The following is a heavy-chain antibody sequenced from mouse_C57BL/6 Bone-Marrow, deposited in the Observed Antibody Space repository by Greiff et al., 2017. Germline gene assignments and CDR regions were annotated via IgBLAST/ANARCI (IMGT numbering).Heavy chain of an antibody. CDR2: IYPGDGDT. CDR1: GYAFSSYW. J-gene: IGHJ4*01. V-gene: IGHV1-80*01. Sequence: VQLQQSGAELVKPGASVKISCKASGYAFSSYWMNWVKQRPGKGLEWIGQIYPGDGDTNYNGKFKGKATLTADKSSSTAYMQLSSLTSEDSAVYFCARRTTGDAMDYWGQGTSVTVSS. CDR3: ARRTTGDAMDY. D-gene: IGHD1-1*01.